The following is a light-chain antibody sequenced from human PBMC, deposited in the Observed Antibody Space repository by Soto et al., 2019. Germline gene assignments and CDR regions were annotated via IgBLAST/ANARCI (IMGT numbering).Light chain of an antibody. CDR3: QQYNNWPLT. CDR1: QSVSSN. CDR2: GAS. Sequence: IVLTQSPATLSVSPGERATLSCRASQSVSSNLAWHQQRPGQAPRLLIYGASTRATGVPARFSGGGSGTEFTLTITSLQSEDFAVYWCQQYNNWPLTVGPGTRLE. V-gene: IGKV3D-15*01. J-gene: IGKJ5*01.